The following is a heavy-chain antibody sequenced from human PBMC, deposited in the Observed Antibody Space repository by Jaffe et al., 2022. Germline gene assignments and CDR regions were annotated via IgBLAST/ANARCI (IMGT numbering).Heavy chain of an antibody. V-gene: IGHV3-30*18. CDR3: AKDHVEYQLLSPFDY. Sequence: QVQLVESGGGVVQPGRSLRLSCAASGFTFSSYGMHWVRQAPGKGLEWVAVISYDGSNKYYADSVKGRFTISRDNSKNTLYLQMNSLRAEDTAVYYCAKDHVEYQLLSPFDYWGQGTLVTVSS. J-gene: IGHJ4*02. CDR1: GFTFSSYG. CDR2: ISYDGSNK. D-gene: IGHD2-2*01.